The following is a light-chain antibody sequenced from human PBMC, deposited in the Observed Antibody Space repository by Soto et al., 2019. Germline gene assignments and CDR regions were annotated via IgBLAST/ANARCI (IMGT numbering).Light chain of an antibody. CDR3: QQYGSSPPYT. Sequence: EIVLTQSPGTLSLSPGERDTLSCRASQSVSSSYLAWYQQKPGQAPRLLIYGASNRATGIPDRFSASGSGTDFTLTISRLEPEDFAVYYCQQYGSSPPYTFGQGTKLEIK. V-gene: IGKV3-20*01. CDR1: QSVSSSY. CDR2: GAS. J-gene: IGKJ2*01.